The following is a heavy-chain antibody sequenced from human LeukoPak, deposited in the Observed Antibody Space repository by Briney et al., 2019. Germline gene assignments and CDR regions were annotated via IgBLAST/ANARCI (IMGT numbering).Heavy chain of an antibody. Sequence: PSETLSLTCTVSGGSISIRSYYWGWVRQPPGKGLEWIGSIYYSGNTYYNPSLKSRVTISVDTSKNQFSLKLSSVTAADTAVYYCARDSSGYDTLDYWGQGTLVTASS. J-gene: IGHJ4*02. CDR2: IYYSGNT. V-gene: IGHV4-39*02. CDR1: GGSISIRSYY. D-gene: IGHD3-22*01. CDR3: ARDSSGYDTLDY.